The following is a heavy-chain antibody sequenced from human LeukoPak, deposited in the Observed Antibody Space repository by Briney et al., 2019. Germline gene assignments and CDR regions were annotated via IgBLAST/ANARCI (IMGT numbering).Heavy chain of an antibody. CDR3: AKDSRSYYYGSGSYRKMVYFDL. CDR1: GFTFDDYA. D-gene: IGHD3-10*01. J-gene: IGHJ2*01. V-gene: IGHV3-9*01. Sequence: GRSLRLSCAASGFTFDDYAMHWVRQAPGKGLEWVSGISWNSGSIGYADSVKGRFTISRDNAKNSLYLQMNSLRAEDTALYYCAKDSRSYYYGSGSYRKMVYFDLWGRGTLVTVSS. CDR2: ISWNSGSI.